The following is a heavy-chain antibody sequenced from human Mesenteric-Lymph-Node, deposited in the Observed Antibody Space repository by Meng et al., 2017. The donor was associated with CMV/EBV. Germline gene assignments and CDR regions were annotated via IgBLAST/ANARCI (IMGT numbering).Heavy chain of an antibody. CDR3: ARGRYQLQPDYYYGMDV. CDR1: GFSVSRDT. J-gene: IGHJ6*02. Sequence: GGSLRLSCAASGFSVSRDTMSWVRQAPGKGLEWVSIMYDGGSTYYADSVKGRFTISRDKSKNTLYFQMNSLRAEDTAVYYCARGRYQLQPDYYYGMDVWGQGTTVTAP. D-gene: IGHD2-2*01. CDR2: MYDGGST. V-gene: IGHV3-53*01.